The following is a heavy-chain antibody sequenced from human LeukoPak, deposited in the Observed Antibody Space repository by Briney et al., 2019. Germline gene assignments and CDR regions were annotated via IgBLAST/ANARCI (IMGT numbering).Heavy chain of an antibody. J-gene: IGHJ4*02. CDR3: ARDGPNCSGGRCYSGGIDY. Sequence: PSETLSLTCTVSGGSISSSSYYWGWIRQPPGKGLQWIGSINHSGSTNYNPSLKSRVTISVDTSKNQFSLKLSSVTAADTAVYYCARDGPNCSGGRCYSGGIDYWGQGTLVTVSS. D-gene: IGHD2-15*01. V-gene: IGHV4-39*07. CDR1: GGSISSSSYY. CDR2: INHSGST.